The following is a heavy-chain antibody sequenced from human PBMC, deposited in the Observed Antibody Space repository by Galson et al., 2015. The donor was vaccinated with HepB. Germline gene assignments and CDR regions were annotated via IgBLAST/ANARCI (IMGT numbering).Heavy chain of an antibody. J-gene: IGHJ3*02. V-gene: IGHV3-11*01. CDR3: ARVGSSGWYVEGAFDI. D-gene: IGHD6-19*01. CDR1: GFTFSDYY. CDR2: ISSSGSTI. Sequence: SLRLSCAASGFTFSDYYMSWIRQAPGKGLEWVSYISSSGSTIYYADSVKGRFTISRDNAKNSLYLQMNSLRAEDTAVYYCARVGSSGWYVEGAFDIWGQGTMVTVSS.